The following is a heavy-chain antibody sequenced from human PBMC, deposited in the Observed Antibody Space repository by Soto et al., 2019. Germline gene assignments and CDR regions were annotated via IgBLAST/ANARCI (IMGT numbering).Heavy chain of an antibody. J-gene: IGHJ4*02. V-gene: IGHV1-18*01. Sequence: GASVKVCCKASGYSFTSYGISWVRQAPGQGLEWMGWVSGYNVDTIYVQKFQGRVTMTTDTSTSTAHMELRSLTYDDTALYYCARAPRIVTAGSGSRDFDYWGQGTQVTVSS. CDR2: VSGYNVDT. CDR3: ARAPRIVTAGSGSRDFDY. CDR1: GYSFTSYG. D-gene: IGHD2-15*01.